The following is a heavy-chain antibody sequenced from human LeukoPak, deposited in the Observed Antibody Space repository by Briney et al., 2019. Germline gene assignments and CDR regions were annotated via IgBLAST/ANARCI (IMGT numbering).Heavy chain of an antibody. CDR3: ARSAPTTPYFDY. V-gene: IGHV3-64*01. CDR1: GFTFSSYA. D-gene: IGHD2-15*01. Sequence: GGSLRLSCAASGFTFSSYAMHWVRQAPGKGLEYVSAISSNGGSTYYANSVKGRFTISRDNSKNTLYLQMGSLRTEDMAVYYCARSAPTTPYFDYWGQGTLVTVSS. J-gene: IGHJ4*02. CDR2: ISSNGGST.